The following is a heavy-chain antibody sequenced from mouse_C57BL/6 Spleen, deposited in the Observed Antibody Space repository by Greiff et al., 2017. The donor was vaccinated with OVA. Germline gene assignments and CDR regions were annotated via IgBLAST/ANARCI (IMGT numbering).Heavy chain of an antibody. CDR1: GYTFTSYW. J-gene: IGHJ2*01. CDR2: IYPGSGST. D-gene: IGHD2-12*01. V-gene: IGHV1-55*01. Sequence: VQLQQPGAELVKPGASVKMSCKASGYTFTSYWITWVKQRPGQGLEWIGDIYPGSGSTNYNEKFKSKATLTVDTSSSTAYMQRSSLTSEYSSVYYCGYDAFYFDYWGQGTTLTVSS. CDR3: GYDAFYFDY.